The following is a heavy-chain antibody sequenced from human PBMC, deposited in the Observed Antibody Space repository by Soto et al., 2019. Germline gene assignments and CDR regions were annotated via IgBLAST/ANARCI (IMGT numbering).Heavy chain of an antibody. CDR2: ISSSSSTI. J-gene: IGHJ6*02. V-gene: IGHV3-48*01. CDR3: ARSGTRTDYYYGMDV. D-gene: IGHD1-26*01. CDR1: GFTFSSYS. Sequence: EVQLVESGGGLVQPGGSLRLSCAASGFTFSSYSMNWGRQAPGKGLEWVSYISSSSSTIYYADSVKGRFTISRDNAKNSLYLQMNSLRAEDTAVYYCARSGTRTDYYYGMDVWGQGTTVTVSS.